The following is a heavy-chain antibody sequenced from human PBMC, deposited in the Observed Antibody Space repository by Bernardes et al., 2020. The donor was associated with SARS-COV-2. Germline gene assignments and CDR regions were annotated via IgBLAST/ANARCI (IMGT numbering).Heavy chain of an antibody. CDR2: IKNKTDGGTT. J-gene: IGHJ3*02. CDR3: TTGGAITIFGVVIVMDAFDI. D-gene: IGHD3-3*01. CDR1: GFTFSHSW. V-gene: IGHV3-15*01. Sequence: GGPLSLSCTVSGFTFSHSWMSWVRPAPGNGLEWVGRIKNKTDGGTTDYAAPVKGRFTISRDDSKNTLYLQMNSLKTEDTAVYYCTTGGAITIFGVVIVMDAFDIWGQGTMVTVSS.